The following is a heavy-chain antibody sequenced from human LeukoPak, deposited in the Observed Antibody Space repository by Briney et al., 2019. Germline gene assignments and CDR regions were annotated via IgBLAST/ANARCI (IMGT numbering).Heavy chain of an antibody. CDR1: GYSSITNR. CDR3: ARHSHQLARIDS. V-gene: IGHV5-51*01. CDR2: IYPGDSDT. D-gene: IGHD6-13*01. J-gene: IGHJ4*02. Sequence: GESLKFSCKASGYSSITNRIGWLSQMPGKGLEWLGGIYPGDSDTRYSPSFQGQVTISADKSNSTAYLQWSTLTASDTAIYYCARHSHQLARIDSWGQGTLVTVFS.